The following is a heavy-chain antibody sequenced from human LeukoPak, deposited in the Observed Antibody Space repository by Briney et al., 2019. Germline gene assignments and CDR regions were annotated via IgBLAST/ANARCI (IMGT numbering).Heavy chain of an antibody. CDR2: IYSGGTT. V-gene: IGHV3-66*01. J-gene: IGHJ4*02. CDR3: ARGVAAAGTTPDY. D-gene: IGHD6-13*01. Sequence: PGGSLRLSCAASGFTVSSSYMTWVRQAPGKGLEWVSVIYSGGTTYYADSVKGRFTISRDNSKNTLYLQMNSLRDEDTAVYYCARGVAAAGTTPDYWGQGTLVTVSS. CDR1: GFTVSSSY.